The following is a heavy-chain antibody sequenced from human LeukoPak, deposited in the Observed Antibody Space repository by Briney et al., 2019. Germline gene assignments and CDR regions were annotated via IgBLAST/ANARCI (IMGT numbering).Heavy chain of an antibody. V-gene: IGHV5-51*01. J-gene: IGHJ3*02. Sequence: GESLKISCQISGYTSYTYWIAWVRQRPGKGLEWMGVIYPGDSDVKYSPSFGDLVTISADKFTDTAYLEWRSLRASDTAIYYCASRYTGTLRGAYDMWGQGTTVTVSS. CDR1: GYTSYTYW. CDR2: IYPGDSDV. D-gene: IGHD5-24*01. CDR3: ASRYTGTLRGAYDM.